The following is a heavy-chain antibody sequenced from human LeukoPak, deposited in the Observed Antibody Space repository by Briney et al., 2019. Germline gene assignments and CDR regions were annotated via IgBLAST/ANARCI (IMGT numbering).Heavy chain of an antibody. J-gene: IGHJ4*02. V-gene: IGHV3-30*02. Sequence: GGSLRLSCAAYGFTFSNYGMHWVRQAPGKGLQWVAYLRYDGSNKDYADSVNGRFTISRDNSKNTLYLQMNSLRAEDTAVYYCAGSSYGYWGQGTLVTVSS. D-gene: IGHD3-22*01. CDR3: AGSSYGY. CDR1: GFTFSNYG. CDR2: LRYDGSNK.